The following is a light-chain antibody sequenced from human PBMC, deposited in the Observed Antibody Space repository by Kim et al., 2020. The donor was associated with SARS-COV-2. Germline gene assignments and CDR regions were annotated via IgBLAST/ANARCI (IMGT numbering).Light chain of an antibody. CDR1: QSVSSY. J-gene: IGKJ2*01. CDR3: QQRSNWPYT. CDR2: DAS. Sequence: SLSPGESATPSCRASQSVSSYLAWYQQKPGQAPRLLIYDASNSATGIPARFSGSGSGTDFTLTISSLEPEDFVVYYCQQRSNWPYTFGQGTKLEI. V-gene: IGKV3-11*01.